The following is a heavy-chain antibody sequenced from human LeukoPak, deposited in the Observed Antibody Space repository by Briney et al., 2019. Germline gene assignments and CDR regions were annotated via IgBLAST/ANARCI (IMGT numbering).Heavy chain of an antibody. D-gene: IGHD3-10*01. CDR3: AGSGY. CDR1: GGSISSYY. CDR2: IRYSGTT. J-gene: IGHJ4*02. Sequence: SETLSLTCTVSGGSISSYYWSWIRQPPGKGLEWIGNIRYSGTTNYNPSLKGRVTISIDTSKNQFSLKLNSVTAADTAVYYCAGSGYWGQGILVTVSS. V-gene: IGHV4-59*13.